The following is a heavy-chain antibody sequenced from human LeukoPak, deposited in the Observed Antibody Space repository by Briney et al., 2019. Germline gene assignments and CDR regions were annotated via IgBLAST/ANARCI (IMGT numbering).Heavy chain of an antibody. CDR2: ISGSGGST. CDR3: ARVPAATIYYYYYMDV. J-gene: IGHJ6*03. V-gene: IGHV3-23*01. CDR1: GFAFSSYA. Sequence: GGSLRLSCAASGFAFSSYAMSWVRQAPGKGLEWVSAISGSGGSTYYADSVKGRFTISRDNSKNTLYLQMNSLRAEDTAVYYCARVPAATIYYYYYMDVWGKGTTVTVSS. D-gene: IGHD2-2*01.